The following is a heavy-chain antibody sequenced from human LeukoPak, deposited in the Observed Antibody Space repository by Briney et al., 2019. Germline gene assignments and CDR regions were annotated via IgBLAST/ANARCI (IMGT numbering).Heavy chain of an antibody. J-gene: IGHJ4*02. CDR2: INPNSGGT. Sequence: LRASVKVSCKASGYTFTGYYMHWVRQAPGQGPEWMGWINPNSGGTNYAQKFQGRVTMTRDTSISTAYMELSRLRSDDTAVYYCARRIVVVPAALGEWGQGTLVTVSS. CDR3: ARRIVVVPAALGE. V-gene: IGHV1-2*02. D-gene: IGHD2-2*01. CDR1: GYTFTGYY.